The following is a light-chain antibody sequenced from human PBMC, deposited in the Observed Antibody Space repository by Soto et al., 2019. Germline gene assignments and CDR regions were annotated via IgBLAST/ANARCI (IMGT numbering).Light chain of an antibody. J-gene: IGLJ1*01. CDR2: DVS. Sequence: QSALTQPPSASGSPGQSVTISCTGTSSDVGGYNYVSWYQQHPGRAPKLMVYDVSKRPSGVPDRFSGSKSADTASLTISGLQPDDEADYYCCSYAGSHTFVFGGGTKLTVL. CDR3: CSYAGSHTFV. CDR1: SSDVGGYNY. V-gene: IGLV2-11*01.